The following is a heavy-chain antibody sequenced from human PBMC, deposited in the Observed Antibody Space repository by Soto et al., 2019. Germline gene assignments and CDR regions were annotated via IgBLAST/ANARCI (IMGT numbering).Heavy chain of an antibody. J-gene: IGHJ6*02. V-gene: IGHV3-23*01. CDR3: TRAHILCRGSYSTYDYCPLDV. D-gene: IGHD1-26*01. Sequence: EVHLSESGGGLIQPGGSLRLSCAASGFMFNTYALSWVRQAPGRGPAWVSVISGSDGSTSYADSVKGRFTISRDNSRNTLYLQMNSLRPEDTAVYYCTRAHILCRGSYSTYDYCPLDVWGQGTTVTVSS. CDR1: GFMFNTYA. CDR2: ISGSDGST.